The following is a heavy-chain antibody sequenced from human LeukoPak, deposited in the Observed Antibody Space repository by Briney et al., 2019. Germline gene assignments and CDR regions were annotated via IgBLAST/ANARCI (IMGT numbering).Heavy chain of an antibody. CDR2: IRYDGSNK. CDR1: GFTFSSYG. CDR3: AKTMSPYSYDSSGF. V-gene: IGHV3-30*02. J-gene: IGHJ4*02. D-gene: IGHD3-22*01. Sequence: AGGSLRLSCAASGFTFSSYGMHWVRQAPGKGLEWVAFIRYDGSNKYYADSVKGRFTNSRDNSKNTLYLQMNSLRTEDTAVYYCAKTMSPYSYDSSGFWGQGTLVTVSS.